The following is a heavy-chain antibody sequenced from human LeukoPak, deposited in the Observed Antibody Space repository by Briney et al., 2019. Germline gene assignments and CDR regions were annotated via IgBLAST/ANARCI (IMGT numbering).Heavy chain of an antibody. CDR3: ARQALGYCSGGSCYHFDY. J-gene: IGHJ4*02. Sequence: GESLKISCKGSGYSFTSYWIGWVRQMPGKGLEWMGIIYPGDSDTRYSPSFQGQVTISADKSISTAYLQWSSLKASDTAIYYRARQALGYCSGGSCYHFDYWGQGTLVTVSS. CDR1: GYSFTSYW. V-gene: IGHV5-51*01. CDR2: IYPGDSDT. D-gene: IGHD2-15*01.